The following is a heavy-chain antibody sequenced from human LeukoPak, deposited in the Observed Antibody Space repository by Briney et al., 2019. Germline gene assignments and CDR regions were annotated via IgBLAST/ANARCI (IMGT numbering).Heavy chain of an antibody. J-gene: IGHJ5*02. CDR2: IYHSGST. V-gene: IGHV4-30-2*01. Sequence: SQTLSLTCTVSGGSISSGGYYWSWIRQPPGKGLEWIGYIYHSGSTYYNPSLKSRVTISVDRSKNQFSLKLSSVTAADTAVYYCARARIQLWLSWFDPWGQGTLVTVSS. D-gene: IGHD5-18*01. CDR1: GGSISSGGYY. CDR3: ARARIQLWLSWFDP.